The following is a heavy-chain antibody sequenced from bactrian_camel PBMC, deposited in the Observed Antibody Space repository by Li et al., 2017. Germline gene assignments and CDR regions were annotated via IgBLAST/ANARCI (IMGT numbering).Heavy chain of an antibody. V-gene: IGHV3S53*01. D-gene: IGHD6*01. J-gene: IGHJ4*01. CDR3: AADRYASAWYFFRASSHAY. Sequence: VQLVESGGGSVQAGGSLRLSCEISKYTYTSYCLGWWRQAPGKEREGVAAIQSDGITSYTDSVKGRFIISQDTAKDTLYLQMDNLKPDDSGMYYCAADRYASAWYFFRASSHAYWGQGTQVTVS. CDR2: IQSDGIT. CDR1: KYTYTSYC.